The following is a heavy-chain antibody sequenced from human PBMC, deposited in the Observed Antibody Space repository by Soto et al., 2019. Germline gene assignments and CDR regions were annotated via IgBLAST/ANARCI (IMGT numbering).Heavy chain of an antibody. J-gene: IGHJ5*02. CDR1: GYTFTGYY. Sequence: ASVMVSCKASGYTFTGYYMHWVRQAPGQGLEWMGWINPNSGGTNYAQKFQGWVTMTRDTSISTAYMELSRLRSDDTAVYYCARANSGSGAEENNWFDPWGQGTLVTVSS. CDR3: ARANSGSGAEENNWFDP. V-gene: IGHV1-2*04. D-gene: IGHD1-26*01. CDR2: INPNSGGT.